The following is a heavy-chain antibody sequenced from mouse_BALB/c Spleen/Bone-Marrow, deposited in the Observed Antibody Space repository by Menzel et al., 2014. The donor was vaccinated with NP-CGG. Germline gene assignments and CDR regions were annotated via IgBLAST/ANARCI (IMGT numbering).Heavy chain of an antibody. CDR1: GYTFTSYY. Sequence: VQLQQSGAELVKPGASVKLSCKASGYTFTSYYMYWVKQRPGQGLERIGEINPSNGGTNFNEKFKSKATLTVDKSSSTAYMQLSSLTSEDSAVYYCTRGRRDATDYWGQGTSVTVSS. J-gene: IGHJ4*01. CDR2: INPSNGGT. CDR3: TRGRRDATDY. V-gene: IGHV1S16*01.